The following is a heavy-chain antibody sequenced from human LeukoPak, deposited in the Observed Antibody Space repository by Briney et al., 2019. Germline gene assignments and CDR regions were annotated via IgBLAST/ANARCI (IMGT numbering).Heavy chain of an antibody. J-gene: IGHJ1*01. CDR1: GFTFKNYW. Sequence: GGSLRLSCAASGFTFKNYWMHWVRQAPGKGLVWISHISSDGSSTSYADSVKGRFTISRDNSKNTLYLQMNSLRAEDTAIYYCARDVAGDSSRYYYVRFFQNWGQGTLVTVSS. D-gene: IGHD3-22*01. CDR3: ARDVAGDSSRYYYVRFFQN. CDR2: ISSDGSST. V-gene: IGHV3-74*01.